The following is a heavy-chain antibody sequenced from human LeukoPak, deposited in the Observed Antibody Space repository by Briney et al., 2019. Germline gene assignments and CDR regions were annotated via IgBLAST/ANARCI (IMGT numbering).Heavy chain of an antibody. CDR1: VDSLTRYS. V-gene: IGHV4-59*12. CDR2: IYNTGLT. D-gene: IGHD2-15*01. J-gene: IGHJ4*02. Sequence: PSETLFLTSIVPVDSLTRYSWSSIPHPPQKGLERIWYIYNTGLTKYHPSLKSRVSISVDTSKNQSPLKLSSITAADTAVCYYARGFCSGSSSYAAIFDYWGQGTLVTVSS. CDR3: ARGFCSGSSSYAAIFDY.